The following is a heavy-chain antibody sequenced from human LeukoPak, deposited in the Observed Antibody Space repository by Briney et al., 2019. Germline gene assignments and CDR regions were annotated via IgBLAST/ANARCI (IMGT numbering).Heavy chain of an antibody. CDR3: ARQGLSHLFDS. J-gene: IGHJ4*02. Sequence: GGSLRLSCAASGFTFSTSSMNWVRQGPGKGLEWLSYISSSSDTIYYADSVKGRFTISRDNSKNTLYLQMNSLRAEDTAVYYCARQGLSHLFDSWGQGILVTVSS. V-gene: IGHV3-48*01. CDR2: ISSSSDTI. CDR1: GFTFSTSS.